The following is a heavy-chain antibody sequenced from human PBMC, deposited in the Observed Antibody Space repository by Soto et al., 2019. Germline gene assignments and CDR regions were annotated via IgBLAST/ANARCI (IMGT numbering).Heavy chain of an antibody. CDR3: AREFKFGIFLNWFDP. V-gene: IGHV4-31*03. J-gene: IGHJ5*02. CDR2: IYYSGST. D-gene: IGHD2-15*01. CDR1: GGSISSGGYY. Sequence: SETLSLTCTVSGGSISSGGYYWSWIRQHPGKGLEWIGYIYYSGSTYYNPSLKSRVTISVDTSKNQFSLRLSSVTAADTAVYYCAREFKFGIFLNWFDPWGQGTLVTVSS.